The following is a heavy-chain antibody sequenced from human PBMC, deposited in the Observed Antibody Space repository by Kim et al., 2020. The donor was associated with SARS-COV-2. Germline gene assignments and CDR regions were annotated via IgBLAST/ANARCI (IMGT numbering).Heavy chain of an antibody. D-gene: IGHD6-19*01. V-gene: IGHV3-21*06. Sequence: GGSLRLSCAASGFTLSSYYINWVRQAPGKGLEWVSTITTNADYVYHADSVKGRFTISRDNAQNSVHLQMDSLRAEDTAIYYCTRNSGDARGWDQLWYPDGLDVWGQGTTVTVSS. J-gene: IGHJ6*02. CDR1: GFTLSSYY. CDR2: ITTNADYV. CDR3: TRNSGDARGWDQLWYPDGLDV.